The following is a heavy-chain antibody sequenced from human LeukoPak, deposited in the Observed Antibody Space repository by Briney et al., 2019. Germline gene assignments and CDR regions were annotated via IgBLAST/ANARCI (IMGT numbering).Heavy chain of an antibody. CDR3: ARDPKKYASGSYLDY. V-gene: IGHV3-15*01. D-gene: IGHD3-10*01. Sequence: PGGSLRLSCAASGITFTNACMTWVRQAPGKGLEWVGRINSKTDGGTTDYAAPVKGRLTISRDNSKNTLYLQMNSLRAEDTAVYYCARDPKKYASGSYLDYWGQGTLVTVSS. CDR2: INSKTDGGTT. CDR1: GITFTNAC. J-gene: IGHJ4*02.